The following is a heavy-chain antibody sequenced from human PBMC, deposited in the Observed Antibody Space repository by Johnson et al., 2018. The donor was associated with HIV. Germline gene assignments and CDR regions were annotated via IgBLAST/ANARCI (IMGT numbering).Heavy chain of an antibody. D-gene: IGHD2-21*02. Sequence: LLVESGGGLVQPGRSLRLSCAASGFTFDDYAMHWVRQAPGKGLEWVSGISWNSGSKGYADSVKGRFTISRDNAKNSLYLQMNSLRADDTALYYCARGLAYCGGDCSNAFDIWGQGTMVTVSS. J-gene: IGHJ3*02. CDR1: GFTFDDYA. V-gene: IGHV3-9*01. CDR2: ISWNSGSK. CDR3: ARGLAYCGGDCSNAFDI.